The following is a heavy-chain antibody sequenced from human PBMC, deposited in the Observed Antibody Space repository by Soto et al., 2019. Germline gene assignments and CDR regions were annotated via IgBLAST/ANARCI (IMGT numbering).Heavy chain of an antibody. V-gene: IGHV3-23*01. D-gene: IGHD4-17*01. J-gene: IGHJ4*02. CDR2: VSGSGNST. CDR1: GFSFSSYG. CDR3: AKENTPDYGDYVDC. Sequence: GGSLRLSCAASGFSFSSYGMSWVRQAPGKGLEWVSSVSGSGNSTYYADSVKGRFTISRDNSKNTMYLQMSSLRAEDTALYFCAKENTPDYGDYVDCWGQGTMMTV.